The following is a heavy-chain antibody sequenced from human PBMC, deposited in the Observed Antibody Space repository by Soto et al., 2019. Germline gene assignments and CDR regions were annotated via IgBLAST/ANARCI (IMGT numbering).Heavy chain of an antibody. J-gene: IGHJ4*02. D-gene: IGHD3-22*01. CDR2: INRGSSYI. V-gene: IGHV3-7*01. CDR1: GFTFSSYW. Sequence: GGSLRLSCAASGFTFSSYWMIWVRQAPGKGLEWVANINRGSSYIYYVDSVKGRFTISRDNAKNSLYLQMNSLRAEDTAVYYCARRLTMIDGIIDYWGQGTLVTVSS. CDR3: ARRLTMIDGIIDY.